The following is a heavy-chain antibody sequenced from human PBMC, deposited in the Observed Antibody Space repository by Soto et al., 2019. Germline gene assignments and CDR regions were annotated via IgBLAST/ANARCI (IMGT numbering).Heavy chain of an antibody. CDR1: GYTFTSYH. Sequence: QVQLVQSGAEVKKPGASVKISCKASGYTFTSYHIHWVRQAPGQGLEWMGIINPSGGSTSYAQKFQGRVTMTRDTSTSTVDMELRSRRSDDTAVYYCATQIGLVSWYIEYFQHWGQGTLVTVSS. CDR2: INPSGGST. V-gene: IGHV1-46*01. D-gene: IGHD6-13*01. J-gene: IGHJ1*01. CDR3: ATQIGLVSWYIEYFQH.